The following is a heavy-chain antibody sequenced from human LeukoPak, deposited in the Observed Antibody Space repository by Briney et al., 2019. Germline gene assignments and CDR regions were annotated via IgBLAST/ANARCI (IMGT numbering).Heavy chain of an antibody. V-gene: IGHV3-30-3*01. CDR3: QGSYDAFDI. D-gene: IGHD1-26*01. CDR1: GFTFSSYA. J-gene: IGHJ3*02. Sequence: GRSLRLSCAASGFTFSSYAMDWVRQAPGKGLEWVAFISYDGSNKYYADSVKGRFTISRDNSKNTLYLQMNSLRAEDTAVYYCQGSYDAFDIWGQGTMVTVSS. CDR2: ISYDGSNK.